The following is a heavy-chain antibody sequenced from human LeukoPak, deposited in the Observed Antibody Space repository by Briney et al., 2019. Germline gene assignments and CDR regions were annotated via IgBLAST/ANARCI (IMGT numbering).Heavy chain of an antibody. Sequence: PSETLSLTCSVSGVSITNYYWAWIRQPAGKGLEWIGRIYISGSTNYSPSLKSRVSISIDKTNNQFSLKLRSVTAADTAVYYCARDYLVGAPLDSWGQGTLVTVSS. CDR1: GVSITNYY. D-gene: IGHD1-26*01. V-gene: IGHV4-4*07. CDR2: IYISGST. CDR3: ARDYLVGAPLDS. J-gene: IGHJ4*02.